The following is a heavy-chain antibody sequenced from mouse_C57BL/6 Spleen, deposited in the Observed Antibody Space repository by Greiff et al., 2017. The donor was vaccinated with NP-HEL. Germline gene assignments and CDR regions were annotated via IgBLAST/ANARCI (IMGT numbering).Heavy chain of an antibody. CDR2: ISDGGSYT. V-gene: IGHV5-4*01. D-gene: IGHD4-1*01. CDR1: GFTFSSYA. J-gene: IGHJ2*01. CDR3: ARELTGTFFDY. Sequence: DVQLVESGGGLVKPGGSLKLSCAASGFTFSSYAMSWVRQTPEKRLEWVATISDGGSYTYYPDNVKGRFTISRDNAKNNLYLQMSHLKSEDTAMYYCARELTGTFFDYWGQGTTLTVSS.